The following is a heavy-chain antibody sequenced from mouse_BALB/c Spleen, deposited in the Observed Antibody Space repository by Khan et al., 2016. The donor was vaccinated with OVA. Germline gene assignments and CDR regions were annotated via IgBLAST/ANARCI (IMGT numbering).Heavy chain of an antibody. CDR2: INSGGYYT. CDR1: GFTFSTYG. V-gene: IGHV5-6*01. CDR3: ASHLTGSFAY. Sequence: VQLKESGGDLMKPGGSLKLSCAASGFTFSTYGMSWVRQTPDKSLEWVATINSGGYYTYYPDSVQGRFTVSRNNARNTLYLQMSSLKSEDTAMCYCASHLTGSFAYWGQGTLVTVSA. D-gene: IGHD4-1*01. J-gene: IGHJ3*01.